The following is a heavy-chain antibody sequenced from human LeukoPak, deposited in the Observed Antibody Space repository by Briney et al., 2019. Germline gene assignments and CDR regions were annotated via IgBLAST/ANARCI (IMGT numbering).Heavy chain of an antibody. Sequence: GGSLRLSCAASGFTFSRYGMSWVRQAPGKGLEWVSAISGSGGSTYYADSVKGRFTISSDNSKNTLYLQMNSLRAEDTAVYYCARGPSGYHNTGGQGTLVTVSS. CDR1: GFTFSRYG. CDR3: ARGPSGYHNT. J-gene: IGHJ4*02. CDR2: ISGSGGST. V-gene: IGHV3-23*01. D-gene: IGHD5-12*01.